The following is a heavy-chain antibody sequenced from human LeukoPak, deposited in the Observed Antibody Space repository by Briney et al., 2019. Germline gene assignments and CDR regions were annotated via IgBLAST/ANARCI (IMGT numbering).Heavy chain of an antibody. Sequence: SETLSLTCAVSGASVSSGTYYWNWIRQPPGKGLEWIGYIYHGGNTNYNPSLEGRATISLDTSKNQFSLRLKSVTAADTAIFYCATERSEWPGRWFDPWGQGTLVTVSS. CDR1: GASVSSGTYY. V-gene: IGHV4-61*01. J-gene: IGHJ5*02. CDR2: IYHGGNT. CDR3: ATERSEWPGRWFDP. D-gene: IGHD3-3*01.